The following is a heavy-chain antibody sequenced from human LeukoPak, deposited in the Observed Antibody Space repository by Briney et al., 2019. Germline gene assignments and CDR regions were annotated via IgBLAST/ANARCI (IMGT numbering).Heavy chain of an antibody. CDR1: GFTFSSYS. CDR2: ISSSSSYI. J-gene: IGHJ2*01. D-gene: IGHD2-2*01. V-gene: IGHV3-21*01. CDR3: ARDRGVPAARPFDL. Sequence: GGSLRLSCAASGFTFSSYSMNWVRQAPGKGLEWVSSISSSSSYIYYADSVKGRFTISRDNAKNSLYLQMNSLRAEDTAVYYCARDRGVPAARPFDLWGRGILVTVSS.